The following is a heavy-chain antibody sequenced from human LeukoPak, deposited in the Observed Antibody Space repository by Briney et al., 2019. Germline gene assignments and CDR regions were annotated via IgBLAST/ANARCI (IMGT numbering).Heavy chain of an antibody. J-gene: IGHJ6*02. CDR3: ATDRPSVGSGSYYPYYYYGMDV. CDR2: FDPEDGET. Sequence: ASVKVSCKVSGYTLTELSMHWVRQAPGKGLEWMGGFDPEDGETIYAQKCQGRVTMTEDTSTDTAYMELSSLRSEDTAVYYCATDRPSVGSGSYYPYYYYGMDVWGQGTTVTVSS. V-gene: IGHV1-24*01. D-gene: IGHD3-10*01. CDR1: GYTLTELS.